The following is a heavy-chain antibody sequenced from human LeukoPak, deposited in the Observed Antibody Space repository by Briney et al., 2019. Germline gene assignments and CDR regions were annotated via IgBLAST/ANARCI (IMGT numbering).Heavy chain of an antibody. J-gene: IGHJ4*02. V-gene: IGHV4-34*01. CDR1: GGSFSGYY. CDR2: INHSGST. Sequence: SETLSLTCAVYGGSFSGYYWSWIRQPPGKGLEWIGEINHSGSTNYNPSLKSRVTISVDTSKNQFSLKLSSMTAADTAVYYCARELQQLFDYWGQGTLVTVSS. CDR3: ARELQQLFDY. D-gene: IGHD6-13*01.